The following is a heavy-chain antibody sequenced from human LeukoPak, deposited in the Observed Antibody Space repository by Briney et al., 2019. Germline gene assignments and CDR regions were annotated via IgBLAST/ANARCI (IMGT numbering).Heavy chain of an antibody. V-gene: IGHV4-59*08. Sequence: PSETLSLTCSVSGGSISSYYWSWIRQPPGKGLEWIGYIYYSGSTNYNPSLKSRVTISVDTSKNQFSLKLSSVTAADTAVYYCASSIAAAGTSYFQHWGQGTLVTVSS. D-gene: IGHD6-13*01. CDR3: ASSIAAAGTSYFQH. J-gene: IGHJ1*01. CDR1: GGSISSYY. CDR2: IYYSGST.